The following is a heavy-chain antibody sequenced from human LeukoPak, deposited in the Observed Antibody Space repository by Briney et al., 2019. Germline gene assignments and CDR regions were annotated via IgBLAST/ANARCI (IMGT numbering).Heavy chain of an antibody. CDR1: GFTFSSYW. Sequence: PGGFLRLSCVASGFTFSSYWMSWVRQAPGKGLEWVANIKQDGSEKYYVDSVKGRFTISRDNAKNSLYLQMNSLRAEDTAVYYCATGLWTYGNWGQGTLVTVSS. J-gene: IGHJ4*02. V-gene: IGHV3-7*03. D-gene: IGHD3-10*01. CDR2: IKQDGSEK. CDR3: ATGLWTYGN.